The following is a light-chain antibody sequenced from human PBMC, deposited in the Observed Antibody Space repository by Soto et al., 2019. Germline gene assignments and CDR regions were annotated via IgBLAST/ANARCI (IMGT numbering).Light chain of an antibody. CDR3: QQYSRSPPWT. CDR1: QSVSSSY. Sequence: EIVLTQSPGTLSLSPGERATLSCRASQSVSSSYLAWYQQKPGQAPRLLIYGPSSRATGIPDRFSGSGSGTDFTLTISRLEPEDFAVYYCQQYSRSPPWTFGQGTKVEIK. V-gene: IGKV3-20*01. CDR2: GPS. J-gene: IGKJ1*01.